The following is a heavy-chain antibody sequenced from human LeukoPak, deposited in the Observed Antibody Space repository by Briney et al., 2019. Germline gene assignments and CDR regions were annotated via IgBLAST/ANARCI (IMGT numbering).Heavy chain of an antibody. J-gene: IGHJ4*02. CDR3: ARVITGTTVGEIDYFDY. D-gene: IGHD1-7*01. V-gene: IGHV3-23*01. CDR2: ISGSGGST. CDR1: GFTFSSYA. Sequence: GGSLRLYCAASGFTFSSYAMSWVRQAPGKGLEWVSAISGSGGSTYYADSVKGRFTISRANAKNSLYLQMNSLRAEDTAVYYCARVITGTTVGEIDYFDYWGQGTLVTVSS.